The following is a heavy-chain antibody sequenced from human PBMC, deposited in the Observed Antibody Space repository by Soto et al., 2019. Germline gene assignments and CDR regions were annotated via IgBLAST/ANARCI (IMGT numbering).Heavy chain of an antibody. CDR2: VNPNSGGT. D-gene: IGHD3-22*01. CDR1: GYTFTGYY. Sequence: ASVKVSCKASGYTFTGYYMHWVRQAPGQGLEWMGWVNPNSGGTNYAQKFQGRVTMTRDTSISTAYMELSRLRSDDTAVYYCARAQFKHYYDSSGYYPDYWGQGTLVTVSS. CDR3: ARAQFKHYYDSSGYYPDY. V-gene: IGHV1-2*02. J-gene: IGHJ4*02.